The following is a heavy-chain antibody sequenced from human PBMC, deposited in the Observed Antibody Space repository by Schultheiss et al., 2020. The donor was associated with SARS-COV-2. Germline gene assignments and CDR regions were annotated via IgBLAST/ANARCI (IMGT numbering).Heavy chain of an antibody. V-gene: IGHV3-43*01. CDR3: ARVRIAWWFDP. D-gene: IGHD2-15*01. CDR2: ISWDGGST. J-gene: IGHJ5*02. Sequence: GESLKISCAASGFTFDDYTMHWVRQAPGKGLEWVSLISWDGGSTYYADSVKGRFTISRDNAKNTLYLQMNSLRAEDTAVYYCARVRIAWWFDPWGQGTLVTVSS. CDR1: GFTFDDYT.